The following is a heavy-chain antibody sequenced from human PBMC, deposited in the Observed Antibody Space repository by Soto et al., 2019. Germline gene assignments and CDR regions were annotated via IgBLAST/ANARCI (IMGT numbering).Heavy chain of an antibody. V-gene: IGHV4-30-2*01. Sequence: SETLSLTCAVSGGSISSGGYSWSWIRQPPGKGLEWIGYIYHSGSTYYNPSLKSRVTISVDRSKNQFSLKLSSVTAADTAVYYCARGHHYYGSGSTSWFDPWGQGTLVTVSS. D-gene: IGHD3-10*01. CDR1: GGSISSGGYS. CDR2: IYHSGST. CDR3: ARGHHYYGSGSTSWFDP. J-gene: IGHJ5*02.